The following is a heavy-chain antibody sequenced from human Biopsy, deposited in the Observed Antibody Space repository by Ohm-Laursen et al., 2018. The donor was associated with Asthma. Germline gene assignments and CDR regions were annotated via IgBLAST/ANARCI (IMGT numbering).Heavy chain of an antibody. CDR3: ARHPYNFGGFDY. J-gene: IGHJ4*02. V-gene: IGHV1-18*04. D-gene: IGHD5-24*01. CDR2: ISPFTGDT. Sequence: ASVKVSCNASGYTFRSYGVSWVRQAPGQGLEWMGWISPFTGDTHFGQKFQGRVTMTTDTSTDTAHMELRSLRSDDTAVYYCARHPYNFGGFDYWGQGSLVLVSS. CDR1: GYTFRSYG.